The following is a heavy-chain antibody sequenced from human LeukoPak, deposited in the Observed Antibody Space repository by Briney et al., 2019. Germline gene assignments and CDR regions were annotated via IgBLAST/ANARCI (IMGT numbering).Heavy chain of an antibody. CDR3: ARVAAAAAFDY. Sequence: PSETLSLTCAVYGGSFSGYYWSWIRQPPGKGLEWIGEINHSGSTNYNPSLKSRVTISVDTSKNQFSLKLSSVTAADTAVYYRARVAAAAAFDYWGQGTLVTVSS. J-gene: IGHJ4*02. D-gene: IGHD6-13*01. CDR2: INHSGST. V-gene: IGHV4-34*01. CDR1: GGSFSGYY.